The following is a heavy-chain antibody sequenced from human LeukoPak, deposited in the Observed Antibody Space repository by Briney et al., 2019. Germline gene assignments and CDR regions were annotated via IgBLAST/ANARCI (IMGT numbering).Heavy chain of an antibody. Sequence: PSETLSLTCTVSGGSISSYYWSWIRQPPGKGLEWIGYIYYSGSTNYNSSLKSRVTISVDTSKNQFSLKLSSVTAADTAVYYCARSPPYDSSGYYYGEDYWGQGTLVTVSS. J-gene: IGHJ4*02. V-gene: IGHV4-59*01. CDR2: IYYSGST. D-gene: IGHD3-22*01. CDR3: ARSPPYDSSGYYYGEDY. CDR1: GGSISSYY.